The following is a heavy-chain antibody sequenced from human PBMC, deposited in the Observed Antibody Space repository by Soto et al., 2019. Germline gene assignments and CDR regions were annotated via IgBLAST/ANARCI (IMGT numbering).Heavy chain of an antibody. D-gene: IGHD1-1*01. V-gene: IGHV4-34*01. CDR2: MSLSGGT. CDR3: ARVERGTATTVVDAFDI. J-gene: IGHJ3*02. CDR1: GGFVSSGNYY. Sequence: QEQLQQWGAGLLKPSETLSLTCAVYGGFVSSGNYYWSWIRQPPGKGLEWIGEMSLSGGTHFNPSLKSRVPISVDTSKNQFSLKMSSVTAADTALYYCARVERGTATTVVDAFDIWGPGTMVTVSS.